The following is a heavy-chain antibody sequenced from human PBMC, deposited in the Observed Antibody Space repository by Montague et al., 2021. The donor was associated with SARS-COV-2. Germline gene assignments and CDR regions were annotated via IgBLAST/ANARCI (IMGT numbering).Heavy chain of an antibody. D-gene: IGHD3-22*01. CDR3: ARGLRITMIVVVITDKWFDP. Sequence: SETLSLTCAVYGGSFSGYYWSWIRQPPGKGLEWIGEVNHSGSTNYNPSLKSRVTISVDTSKNQFSLKLSSVTAADTAVYYCARGLRITMIVVVITDKWFDPWGQGTMVTVSS. CDR1: GGSFSGYY. J-gene: IGHJ5*02. CDR2: VNHSGST. V-gene: IGHV4-34*01.